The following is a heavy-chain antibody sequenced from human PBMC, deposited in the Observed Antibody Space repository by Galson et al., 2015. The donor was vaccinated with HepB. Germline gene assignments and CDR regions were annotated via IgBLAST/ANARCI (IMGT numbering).Heavy chain of an antibody. V-gene: IGHV3-48*03. J-gene: IGHJ5*02. D-gene: IGHD3-10*01. CDR2: ISTSGSTM. CDR1: GFTFSSYE. Sequence: SLRLSCAASGFTFSSYEMNWVRQAPGKGLEWVSYISTSGSTMYYADSVKGRFTISRDNAKKSLYLQMNSLRAEDTAVYYCARAPRLGSGSISWFDPWGQGTLVTVSS. CDR3: ARAPRLGSGSISWFDP.